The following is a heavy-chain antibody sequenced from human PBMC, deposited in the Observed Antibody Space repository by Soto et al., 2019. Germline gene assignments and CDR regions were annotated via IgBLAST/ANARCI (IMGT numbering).Heavy chain of an antibody. Sequence: EVHLVESGGGLVKPGGSLRLSCAASGFTFSNAWINWVRQAPGKGLEWVGRIKSKTDGWTTDFAAPVKGRFASSRDDSKDTVYMQMNSLKTADTGIYYCTSDSYRTILVFRFDYWVYGTLVTVSS. CDR1: GFTFSNAW. V-gene: IGHV3-15*07. CDR2: IKSKTDGWTT. J-gene: IGHJ4*01. D-gene: IGHD2-2*01. CDR3: TSDSYRTILVFRFDY.